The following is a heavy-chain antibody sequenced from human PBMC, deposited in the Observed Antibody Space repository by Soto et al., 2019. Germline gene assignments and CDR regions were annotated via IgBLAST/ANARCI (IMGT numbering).Heavy chain of an antibody. CDR3: ARVSIVATTPKWEPIYYYYMDV. V-gene: IGHV3-7*01. CDR2: IKQDGSEK. D-gene: IGHD5-12*01. Sequence: GGSLRLSCAASGFTFSSYWMSWVRQAPGKGLEWVANIKQDGSEKYYVDSVKGRFTISRDNAKNSLYLQMNSLRAEDTAVYYCARVSIVATTPKWEPIYYYYMDVWGKGTTVTVSS. CDR1: GFTFSSYW. J-gene: IGHJ6*03.